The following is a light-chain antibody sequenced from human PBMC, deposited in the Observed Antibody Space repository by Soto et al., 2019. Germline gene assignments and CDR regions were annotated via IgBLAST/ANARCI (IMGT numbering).Light chain of an antibody. CDR2: DAS. J-gene: IGKJ5*01. CDR3: EPHNQRPIT. Sequence: IVLPQCRGTLSWCTGERGSGSWRASQVVSSDYLAWYQQKPGQAPRLLIYDASNRATGIPARFSGSGSGTEFTLTIPSLQSEDSAVYYSEPHNQRPITFGQGTRLEIK. V-gene: IGKV3D-20*02. CDR1: QVVSSDY.